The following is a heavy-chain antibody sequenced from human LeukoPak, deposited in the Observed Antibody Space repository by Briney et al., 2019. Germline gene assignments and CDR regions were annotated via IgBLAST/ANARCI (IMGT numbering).Heavy chain of an antibody. D-gene: IGHD6-13*01. CDR1: GYIFTSYG. Sequence: ASVKVSCKASGYIFTSYGFAWVRQAPGQGLEWMGWISALNGNTNYAQKFQGRVTITADESTSTAHMELSSLRSEDTAVYYCARVTAAAGTHWGQGTLVTVSS. CDR3: ARVTAAAGTH. J-gene: IGHJ4*02. V-gene: IGHV1-18*01. CDR2: ISALNGNT.